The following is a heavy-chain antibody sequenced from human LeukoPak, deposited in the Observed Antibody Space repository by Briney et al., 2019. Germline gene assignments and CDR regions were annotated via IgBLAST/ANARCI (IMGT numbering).Heavy chain of an antibody. CDR3: AEGGYSSGWYLDY. V-gene: IGHV4-39*01. J-gene: IGHJ4*02. D-gene: IGHD6-19*01. CDR1: GGSLSSSSYY. CDR2: IYYSGST. Sequence: AETLSLTCTVSGGSLSSSSYYWGWIRQPPGKGLEWIGGIYYSGSTYYNPSLKSRVTISVDTSKNQFSLKLSSVTAADTAVYYCAEGGYSSGWYLDYWGQGTLVTVSS.